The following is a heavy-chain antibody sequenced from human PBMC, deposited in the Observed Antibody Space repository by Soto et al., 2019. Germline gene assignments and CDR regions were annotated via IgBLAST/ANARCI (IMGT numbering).Heavy chain of an antibody. CDR1: GFTFSYYG. V-gene: IGHV3-33*01. CDR3: ARVSTGDTAPYSFDF. Sequence: QVHLVESGGGVVQPGTSLRLSCAASGFTFSYYGMHWVRQAPGQGLEWVAFIWFDGTREFYTDSVKGRFSISRDNSYNTLYLQMNSLTAEDTALYYCARVSTGDTAPYSFDFWGQGTLVTVSS. D-gene: IGHD2-21*02. J-gene: IGHJ4*02. CDR2: IWFDGTRE.